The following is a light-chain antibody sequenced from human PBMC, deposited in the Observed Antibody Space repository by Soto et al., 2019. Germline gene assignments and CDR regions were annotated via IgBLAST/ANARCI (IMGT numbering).Light chain of an antibody. Sequence: EIVLTQSPGTLSLSPGERATLSCRASQSVSSNYLVWYQQKPGQAPRLLIYGASTRATGIPARFSGSGSGTEFTLTISRLEPEDFAVYYCQQYGSSPMTFGQGTRLEIK. CDR1: QSVSSNY. V-gene: IGKV3-20*01. CDR3: QQYGSSPMT. CDR2: GAS. J-gene: IGKJ5*01.